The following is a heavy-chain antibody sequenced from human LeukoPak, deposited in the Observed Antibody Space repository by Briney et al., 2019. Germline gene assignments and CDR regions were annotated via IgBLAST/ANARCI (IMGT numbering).Heavy chain of an antibody. Sequence: SETLSLTCAVYGGSFSGYYWSWIRQPPGKGLEWIGEINHSGSTNYNPSLKSRVTISVDTSKNQFSLKLSSVTAADTAVYYCAYRGYSYGYYWGQGTLVTVSS. CDR3: AYRGYSYGYY. V-gene: IGHV4-34*01. J-gene: IGHJ4*02. CDR1: GGSFSGYY. D-gene: IGHD5-18*01. CDR2: INHSGST.